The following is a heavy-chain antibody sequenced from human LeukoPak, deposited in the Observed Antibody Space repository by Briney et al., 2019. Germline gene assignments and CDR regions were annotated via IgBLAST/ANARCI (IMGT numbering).Heavy chain of an antibody. Sequence: GGSLRLSCAASGFTFSTYNMNWVRQAPGKGLEWVSSISGSSSYIYYADSVKGRFSISRDNAKNSLYLQMNSLRAEDTAVYYCARDLLGWELHYFDYWGQGTLVTVSS. CDR2: ISGSSSYI. V-gene: IGHV3-21*01. CDR3: ARDLLGWELHYFDY. CDR1: GFTFSTYN. J-gene: IGHJ4*02. D-gene: IGHD1-26*01.